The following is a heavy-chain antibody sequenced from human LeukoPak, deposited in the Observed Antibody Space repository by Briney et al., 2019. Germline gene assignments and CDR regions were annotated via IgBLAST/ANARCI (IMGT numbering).Heavy chain of an antibody. V-gene: IGHV1-69*04. CDR1: GGTFSSYA. Sequence: SVKVSCKASGGTFSSYAISWVRQAPGQGLEWMGRIIPILGIANYAQKFQGRVTITADKSTSTAYMELSSLRSEDTAVYYCARDPYSNWSYDKMDVWGQGATVTVSS. J-gene: IGHJ6*02. CDR3: ARDPYSNWSYDKMDV. D-gene: IGHD3-9*01. CDR2: IIPILGIA.